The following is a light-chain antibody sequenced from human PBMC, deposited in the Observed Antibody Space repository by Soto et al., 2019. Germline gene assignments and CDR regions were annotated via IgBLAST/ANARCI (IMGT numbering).Light chain of an antibody. Sequence: DIVMTQSPDSLAVSLGERATIKCKSSQSVLDRSNNKNYLAWYQQRLGQPPKLLISWASTRESGVPDRFSGSGSETDFTLTISSLQAEDVAVYSCQQYHTSPYTFGPGTKVDIK. J-gene: IGKJ3*01. CDR3: QQYHTSPYT. CDR1: QSVLDRSNNKNY. CDR2: WAS. V-gene: IGKV4-1*01.